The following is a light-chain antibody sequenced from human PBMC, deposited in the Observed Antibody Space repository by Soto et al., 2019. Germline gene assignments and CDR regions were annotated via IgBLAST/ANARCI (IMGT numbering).Light chain of an antibody. CDR3: LQYNDWPPKQYT. J-gene: IGKJ2*01. CDR1: QSGSSD. V-gene: IGKV3-15*01. CDR2: GAS. Sequence: EIVMTQSPATLSVSPGERVTLSCRASQSGSSDLAWYQYKPGQAARLLIYGASTRATGTPARFSGSGSGTEFSLSISSLQSEDFAVYYCLQYNDWPPKQYTFGQGTKLEIK.